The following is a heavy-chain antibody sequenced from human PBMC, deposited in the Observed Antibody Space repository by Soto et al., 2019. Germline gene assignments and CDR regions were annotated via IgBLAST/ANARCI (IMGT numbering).Heavy chain of an antibody. CDR3: ARGKGGSGSPIFYYYGMDV. Sequence: SVKVSCKASGGTFSSYAISWVRQAPGQGLEWMGGIIPIFGTANYAQKFQGRVTITADKSTSTAYMELSSLRSEDTAVYYCARGKGGSGSPIFYYYGMDVWGQGTTVTVSS. D-gene: IGHD3-22*01. CDR2: IIPIFGTA. CDR1: GGTFSSYA. V-gene: IGHV1-69*06. J-gene: IGHJ6*02.